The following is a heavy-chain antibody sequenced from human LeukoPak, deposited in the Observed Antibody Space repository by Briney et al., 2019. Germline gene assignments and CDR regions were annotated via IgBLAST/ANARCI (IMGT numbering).Heavy chain of an antibody. CDR2: IYSSGST. V-gene: IGHV3-66*01. D-gene: IGHD3-16*01. CDR1: GFTVSSNY. J-gene: IGHJ3*02. Sequence: GGSLRLSCAASGFTVSSNYMSWVRQAPGKGLEWVSVIYSSGSTYYADSVKGRFTISRDNSKNTLYLQMNSLRAEDTAVYYCARGEREGAFDIWGQGTMVTVSS. CDR3: ARGEREGAFDI.